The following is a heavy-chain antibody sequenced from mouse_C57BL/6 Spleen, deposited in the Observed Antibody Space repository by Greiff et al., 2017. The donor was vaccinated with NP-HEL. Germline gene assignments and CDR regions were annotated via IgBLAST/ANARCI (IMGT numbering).Heavy chain of an antibody. J-gene: IGHJ2*01. CDR3: ARDSGDYGAFDY. CDR1: GFTFSSYA. D-gene: IGHD2-4*01. CDR2: ISDGGSYT. V-gene: IGHV5-4*01. Sequence: DVMLVESGGGLVKPGGSLKLSCVASGFTFSSYAMSWVRQTPEKRLEWVATISDGGSYTYYPDNVKGRFTISRDNAKNNLYLQMSHLKSEDTAMYYCARDSGDYGAFDYWGQGTTLTVSS.